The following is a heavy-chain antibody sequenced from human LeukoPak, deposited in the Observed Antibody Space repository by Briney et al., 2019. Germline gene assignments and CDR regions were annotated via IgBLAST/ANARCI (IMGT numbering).Heavy chain of an antibody. CDR3: ATDITPTDAFDT. Sequence: ASVKVSCKASGYTFTGYYIHWLRQAPGQWPEWMGWINPYSGDTKYAQNYRGRVTMTRDTSISTAYMGLSRLRSDDTAVYYCATDITPTDAFDTWGQGTMVTVSS. CDR2: INPYSGDT. CDR1: GYTFTGYY. D-gene: IGHD1-14*01. J-gene: IGHJ3*02. V-gene: IGHV1-2*02.